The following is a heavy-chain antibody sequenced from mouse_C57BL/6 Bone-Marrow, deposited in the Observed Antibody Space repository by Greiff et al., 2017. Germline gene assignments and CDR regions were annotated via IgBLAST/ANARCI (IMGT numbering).Heavy chain of an antibody. D-gene: IGHD3-1*01. J-gene: IGHJ3*01. V-gene: IGHV1-15*01. CDR2: IDPETGGT. CDR1: GYTFTDYE. CDR3: TPFGWFDY. Sequence: VQLQQSGAGLVRPGASVTLSCTASGYTFTDYEMHWVQQTPVHGLEWIGAIDPETGGTAYTQKFKGKARLTADKSSSTAYMELRSLTSEDSAVYYCTPFGWFDYWGQGTLVTVSA.